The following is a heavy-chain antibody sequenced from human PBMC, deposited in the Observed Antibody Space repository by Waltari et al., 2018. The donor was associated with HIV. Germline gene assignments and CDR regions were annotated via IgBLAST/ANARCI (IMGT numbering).Heavy chain of an antibody. D-gene: IGHD2-8*01. CDR3: ARGRSRYCTNGVCYDYYYGMDV. CDR1: GYTFTSYD. V-gene: IGHV1-8*01. J-gene: IGHJ6*02. Sequence: QVQLVQSGAEVKKPGASVKVSCKASGYTFTSYDINWVRQATGQGLEWMAWMNPNSGNTGDAQKCQGRVTMTRNTSISTAYMELSSLRSEDTAVYYCARGRSRYCTNGVCYDYYYGMDVWGQGTTVTVSS. CDR2: MNPNSGNT.